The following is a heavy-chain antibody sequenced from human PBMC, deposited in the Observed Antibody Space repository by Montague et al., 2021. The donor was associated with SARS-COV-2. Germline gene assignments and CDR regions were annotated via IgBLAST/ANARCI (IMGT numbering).Heavy chain of an antibody. CDR3: ARETMTADAFDI. V-gene: IGHV4-59*02. Sequence: SETLSLTCTVSGASVGSSDWGWIRQSPGKGLEWIGYFYCVGSTDYNPSLKSRVSISRDTFKNQFSLKVRSVTAADTAVYYCARETMTADAFDIWGQGTMVTVSS. D-gene: IGHD1-14*01. CDR1: GASVGSSD. CDR2: FYCVGST. J-gene: IGHJ3*02.